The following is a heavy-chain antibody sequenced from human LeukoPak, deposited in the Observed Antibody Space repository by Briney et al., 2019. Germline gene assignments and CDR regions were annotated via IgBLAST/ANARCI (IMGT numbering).Heavy chain of an antibody. V-gene: IGHV4-59*01. CDR2: IYYSGST. CDR3: ARYDFRSGTVDY. J-gene: IGHJ4*02. Sequence: SETLSLTCTVSGGSISSYYWSWIRQPPGKGLEWIGCIYYSGSTNYNPSLKSRVTISVDTSKNQFSLKLSSVTAADTAVYYCARYDFRSGTVDYWGQGTLVTVSS. CDR1: GGSISSYY. D-gene: IGHD3-3*01.